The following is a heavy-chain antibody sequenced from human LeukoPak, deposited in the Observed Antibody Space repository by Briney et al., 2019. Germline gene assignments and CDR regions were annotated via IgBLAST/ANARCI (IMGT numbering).Heavy chain of an antibody. J-gene: IGHJ4*02. CDR1: GGTFGSYA. CDR2: IIPIFGTA. D-gene: IGHD6-19*01. CDR3: ARDLIAVAGTPQGCFDY. V-gene: IGHV1-69*01. Sequence: SVKVSCKASGGTFGSYAISWVRQAPGQGLEWMGGIIPIFGTANYAQKFQGRVTITADESTSTAYMELSSLRSEDTAVYYCARDLIAVAGTPQGCFDYWGQGTLVTVSS.